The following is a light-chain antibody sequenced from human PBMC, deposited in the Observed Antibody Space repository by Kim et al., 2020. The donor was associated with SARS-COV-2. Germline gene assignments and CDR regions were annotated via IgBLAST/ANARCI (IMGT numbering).Light chain of an antibody. J-gene: IGLJ3*02. CDR3: SSHTTSSIWV. V-gene: IGLV2-18*02. Sequence: GQSVTISCTGTSSDIGIYNRVSWYQQAPGTAPKLLIYEVNNRPSGVPDRFSGSKSGNTASLTISGLQAEDEADYYCSSHTTSSIWVFGGGTQLTVL. CDR1: SSDIGIYNR. CDR2: EVN.